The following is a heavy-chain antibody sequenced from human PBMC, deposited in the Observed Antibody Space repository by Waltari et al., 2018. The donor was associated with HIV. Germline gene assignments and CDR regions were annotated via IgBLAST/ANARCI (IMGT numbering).Heavy chain of an antibody. CDR2: IGSCGGTT. D-gene: IGHD4-17*01. J-gene: IGHJ3*02. CDR3: ARENTMTYYDALDI. Sequence: EVQLVESGGGLVQPGGSLRLSCAASGFTFRSYWMHWARQAPGKGLLWVACIGSCGGTTNYAESVKGRLTISRDNAKNTLYLQMNSLRADDTAVYYCARENTMTYYDALDIWGQGTMVTVSS. CDR1: GFTFRSYW. V-gene: IGHV3-74*01.